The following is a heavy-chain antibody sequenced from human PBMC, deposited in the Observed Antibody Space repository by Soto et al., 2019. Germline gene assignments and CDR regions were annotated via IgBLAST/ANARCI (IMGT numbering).Heavy chain of an antibody. V-gene: IGHV1-69*13. D-gene: IGHD1-26*01. CDR2: IIPIFGTA. CDR1: GGTFSSYA. J-gene: IGHJ6*02. CDR3: ASGSYIGYYYYGMDV. Sequence: SVKVSCKVSGGTFSSYAISWVRQAPGQGLEWMGGIIPIFGTANYAQKFQGRVTITADESTSTAYMELSSLRSEDTAVYYCASGSYIGYYYYGMDVWGQGTTVTVSS.